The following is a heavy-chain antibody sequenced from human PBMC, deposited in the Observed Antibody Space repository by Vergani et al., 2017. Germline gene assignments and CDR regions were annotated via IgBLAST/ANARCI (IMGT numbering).Heavy chain of an antibody. Sequence: QVQLVQSGAEVKKPGASVKVSCKASGSTFTGYYMPWVRQAPGQGLDWMGWINPNSGGTNYAQNFQGRVTMTRDTTISTADMELGRLMSDDTAVYYCARGQWLPTLSFDYWGQGTLVTVSS. CDR2: INPNSGGT. V-gene: IGHV1-2*02. CDR1: GSTFTGYY. J-gene: IGHJ4*02. D-gene: IGHD6-19*01. CDR3: ARGQWLPTLSFDY.